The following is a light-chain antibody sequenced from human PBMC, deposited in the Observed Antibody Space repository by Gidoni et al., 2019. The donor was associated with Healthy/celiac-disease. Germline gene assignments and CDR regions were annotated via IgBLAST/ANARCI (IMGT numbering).Light chain of an antibody. CDR3: QQYNNWPPWT. CDR1: QLVSSN. Sequence: EIVMTQSPATLSVSPGERATLSCRASQLVSSNLAWYQQKPGQAPRLLIYGASTRATGIPARFSGSGSGTEFTLTISSLQSEDFAVYYCQQYNNWPPWTFGQXTKVEIK. J-gene: IGKJ1*01. CDR2: GAS. V-gene: IGKV3-15*01.